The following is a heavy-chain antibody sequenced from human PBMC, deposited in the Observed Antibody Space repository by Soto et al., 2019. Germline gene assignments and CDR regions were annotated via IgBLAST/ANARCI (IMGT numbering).Heavy chain of an antibody. CDR3: AREGDKSAFEY. CDR2: IKQDGSEK. D-gene: IGHD3-16*01. CDR1: GFTFSSYW. J-gene: IGHJ4*02. Sequence: EVQLVESGGGLVQPGGSLRLSCAASGFTFSSYWMSWVRQAPGKGLEWVASIKQDGSEKYNVDSVKGRFTISRDNTNNSLYLQMNNLRAEDSALYYCAREGDKSAFEYWGQGTLVTVSS. V-gene: IGHV3-7*03.